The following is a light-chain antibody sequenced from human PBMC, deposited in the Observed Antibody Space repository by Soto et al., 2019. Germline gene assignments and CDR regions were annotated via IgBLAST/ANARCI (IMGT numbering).Light chain of an antibody. V-gene: IGLV1-51*01. J-gene: IGLJ3*02. CDR1: YSNIGNNF. CDR3: ASWDYSVTAFV. CDR2: ANN. Sequence: QSVLTQPPSVSAAPGQKVTISCSGTYSNIGNNFVSWYQQLPGTAPKLLIYANNKRPSGIPERFSGSKPGTSATLGISGLQTGDEGDYFCASWDYSVTAFVFGGGTKLTV.